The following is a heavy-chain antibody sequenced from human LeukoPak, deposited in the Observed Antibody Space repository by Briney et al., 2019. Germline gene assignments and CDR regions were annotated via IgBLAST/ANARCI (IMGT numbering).Heavy chain of an antibody. J-gene: IGHJ6*03. V-gene: IGHV1-2*02. CDR2: INPNSGGT. CDR1: GYTFTGYH. Sequence: GASVKVSCKASGYTFTGYHMHWVRQAPGQGLEGMGWINPNSGGTNYAQKFQGRVTMTRDTSISTAYMELSRLRSDDTAVYYCARAGVSSGYYYYYYYMDVWGKGTTVTISS. CDR3: ARAGVSSGYYYYYYYMDV. D-gene: IGHD3-22*01.